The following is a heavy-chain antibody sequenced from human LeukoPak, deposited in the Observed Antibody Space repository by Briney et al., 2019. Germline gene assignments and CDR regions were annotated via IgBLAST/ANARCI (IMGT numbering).Heavy chain of an antibody. CDR2: INPNSGGT. J-gene: IGHJ4*02. CDR3: ARAVVTMVRGALGY. CDR1: GYTFTGYY. Sequence: ASVKVSCKASGYTFTGYYMHWVQLAPGQGLEWMGWINPNSGGTNYAQKFQGRVTMTRDTSISTAYMELSRLRSDDTAVYYCARAVVTMVRGALGYWGQGTLVTVSS. V-gene: IGHV1-2*02. D-gene: IGHD3-10*01.